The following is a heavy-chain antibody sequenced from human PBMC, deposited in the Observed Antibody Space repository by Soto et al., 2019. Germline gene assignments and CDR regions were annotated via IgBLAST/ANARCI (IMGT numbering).Heavy chain of an antibody. Sequence: GGSLRLSCAASGFTFSSYSMNWVRQAPGKGLEWVSYISSSSSTIYYADSVKGRFTISRDNAKNSLYLQMNSLRAEDTAVYYCARRQKPPDEAARLYAFDIWGQGTMVTVSS. V-gene: IGHV3-48*01. CDR2: ISSSSSTI. CDR3: ARRQKPPDEAARLYAFDI. CDR1: GFTFSSYS. J-gene: IGHJ3*02. D-gene: IGHD6-6*01.